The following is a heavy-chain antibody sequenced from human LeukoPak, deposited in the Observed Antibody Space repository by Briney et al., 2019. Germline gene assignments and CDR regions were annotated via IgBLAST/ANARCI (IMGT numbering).Heavy chain of an antibody. Sequence: GASVKVSCKASGGTFSSYAISWVRQAPGQGLEWMGRIIPILGIANYAQKFQGRVTITADKSTSTAYMELSSLRSEDTAVYYCAARLYYYDSSGYSDPWGQGTLVTVSS. CDR1: GGTFSSYA. V-gene: IGHV1-69*04. CDR2: IIPILGIA. J-gene: IGHJ5*02. CDR3: AARLYYYDSSGYSDP. D-gene: IGHD3-22*01.